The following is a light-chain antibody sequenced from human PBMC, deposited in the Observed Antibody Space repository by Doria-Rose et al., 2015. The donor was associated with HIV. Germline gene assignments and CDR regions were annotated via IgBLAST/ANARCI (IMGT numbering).Light chain of an antibody. J-gene: IGKJ3*01. Sequence: DIRMTQSPESLGMSLGERATLNCKSNQSLLYTSKNYLAWYQQKPGQPPKLLIYWASTRQSGVPARCSGSGSGTDFTLTISSLEAEDVAVYYCQQYYDTPSFGPGTTVDTK. V-gene: IGKV4-1*01. CDR3: QQYYDTPS. CDR2: WAS. CDR1: QSLLYTSKNY.